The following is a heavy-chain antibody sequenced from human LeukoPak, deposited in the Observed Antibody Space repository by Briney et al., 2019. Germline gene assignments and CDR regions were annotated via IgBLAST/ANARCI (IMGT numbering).Heavy chain of an antibody. D-gene: IGHD6-6*01. Sequence: SETLSLTCTVSGGSISSSSYYWGWIRQPPGKGLEWIGSIYYSGTTYYNPSLKSRVTMSVDTSNSQFSLKLSSVIAADTAVYYCARQEAHGSSSLDYWGQGTLVTVSS. CDR3: ARQEAHGSSSLDY. V-gene: IGHV4-39*01. CDR1: GGSISSSSYY. J-gene: IGHJ4*02. CDR2: IYYSGTT.